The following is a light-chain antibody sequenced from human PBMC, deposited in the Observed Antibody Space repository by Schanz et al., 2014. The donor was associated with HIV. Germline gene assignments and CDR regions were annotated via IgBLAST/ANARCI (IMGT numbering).Light chain of an antibody. Sequence: DIQMTQSLSRLSASVGDSVTITCRASQGIGTWLAWYQQKPGKAPELLIYEASTLKSGVPLRFTGSGSGTEFALAISSLQPDDFATYYCQQYTPYSHTFGQGTTLEI. V-gene: IGKV1-5*03. CDR2: EAS. J-gene: IGKJ2*01. CDR3: QQYTPYSHT. CDR1: QGIGTW.